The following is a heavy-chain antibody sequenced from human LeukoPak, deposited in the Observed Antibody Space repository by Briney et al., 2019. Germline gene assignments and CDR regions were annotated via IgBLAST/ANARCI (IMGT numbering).Heavy chain of an antibody. J-gene: IGHJ3*02. D-gene: IGHD1-7*01. V-gene: IGHV1-8*03. CDR1: GYTFTSYD. Sequence: ASVKVSCKASGYTFTSYDINCVRQATGQRLGWMGWMNPNSGNTGYAQKFQGRVTITRNTSISTAYMELSSLRSEDTAVYYCARVAPRLELRAAFDIWGQGTMVTVSS. CDR3: ARVAPRLELRAAFDI. CDR2: MNPNSGNT.